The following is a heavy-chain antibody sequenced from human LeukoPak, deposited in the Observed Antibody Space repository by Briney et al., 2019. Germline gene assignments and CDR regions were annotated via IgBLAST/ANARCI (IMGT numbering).Heavy chain of an antibody. CDR3: AKGERGLLWFGELFYYFDY. CDR2: ISGSGGST. J-gene: IGHJ4*02. Sequence: GGSLGLSCAATGFTFSSYGMSWVRKAPGKELEWVSAISGSGGSTYYADCVKGRFTISRDNSNNTLYLQMNSLRPEDTAVYYCAKGERGLLWFGELFYYFDYWGQGTLVTVSS. CDR1: GFTFSSYG. D-gene: IGHD3-10*01. V-gene: IGHV3-23*01.